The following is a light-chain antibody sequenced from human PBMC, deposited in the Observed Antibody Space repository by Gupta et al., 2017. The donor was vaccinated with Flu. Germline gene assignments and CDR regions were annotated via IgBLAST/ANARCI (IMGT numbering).Light chain of an antibody. J-gene: IGLJ2*01. CDR3: QARDSTNPV. V-gene: IGLV3-1*01. CDR2: QDR. CDR1: KLVDEC. Sequence: QGQTVRITCDGDKLVDECRYWYKQKPGQFPVMVIDQDRKRPTGIPERFSGSNARNTATLTVGGTQDMDEDDYYCQARDSTNPVFGGGTKLTVL.